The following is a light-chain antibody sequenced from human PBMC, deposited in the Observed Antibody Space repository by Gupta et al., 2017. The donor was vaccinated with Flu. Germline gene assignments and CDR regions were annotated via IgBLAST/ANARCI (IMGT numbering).Light chain of an antibody. Sequence: ITISCTGTSSDVGNYDLVSWYQHHPGKAPKLIIYEVRKRPSGISNHFSGSKSGNTASLTISGLQAEDEADYYCCSYAGRSTFWVFGGGTKLTVL. CDR3: CSYAGRSTFWV. CDR1: SSDVGNYDL. V-gene: IGLV2-23*02. J-gene: IGLJ3*02. CDR2: EVR.